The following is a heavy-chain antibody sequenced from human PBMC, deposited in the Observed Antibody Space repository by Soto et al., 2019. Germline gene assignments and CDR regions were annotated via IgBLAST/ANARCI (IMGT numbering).Heavy chain of an antibody. J-gene: IGHJ4*02. D-gene: IGHD2-8*01. CDR3: ARGGHCANGVCSALDY. Sequence: SETLSLTCTVSGGSISTYYWSWIRQPPGKGLEWIGYIYYGGSADYNPSLKSRVTISVDTSKKQFSLKLSSVTAADTAVYYCARGGHCANGVCSALDYWGQGTLVTVSS. V-gene: IGHV4-59*08. CDR1: GGSISTYY. CDR2: IYYGGSA.